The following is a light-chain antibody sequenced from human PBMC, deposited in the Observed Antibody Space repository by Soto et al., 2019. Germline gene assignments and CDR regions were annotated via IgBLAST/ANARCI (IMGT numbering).Light chain of an antibody. CDR2: DAS. V-gene: IGKV3-11*01. Sequence: EIVLTQSPATLSLSPGESATLSCRASQNVSRFLAWYQRRPGQAPRLLIYDASNRASDIPARFSGSGSGTDFTLTISSLEPEDSAVYYCQQRSHWPPLTFGGGTKVEIK. CDR1: QNVSRF. CDR3: QQRSHWPPLT. J-gene: IGKJ4*01.